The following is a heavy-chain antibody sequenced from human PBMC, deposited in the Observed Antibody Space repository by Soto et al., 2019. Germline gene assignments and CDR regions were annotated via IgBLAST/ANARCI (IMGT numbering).Heavy chain of an antibody. CDR1: GGSINNYY. Sequence: QVQLQESGPGLVKPSETLSLTCTVSGGSINNYYWSWIRQPPGKGLEHIGYIYYTGSTDYNSSLKSGVTMSVDTSKNQFSLKLSSVTAADTAVYYCARRRDYFDYWGQGTLVIVSS. CDR3: ARRRDYFDY. J-gene: IGHJ4*02. CDR2: IYYTGST. V-gene: IGHV4-59*08.